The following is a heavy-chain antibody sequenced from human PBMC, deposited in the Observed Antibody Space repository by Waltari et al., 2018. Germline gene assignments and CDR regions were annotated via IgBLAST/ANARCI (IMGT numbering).Heavy chain of an antibody. CDR1: GGSIRSVNSY. CDR2: IYISGST. CDR3: AREVRVYSGYEEDYYYGMDV. J-gene: IGHJ6*02. V-gene: IGHV4-61*02. D-gene: IGHD5-12*01. Sequence: QLQLQESGPGLVKPSQTLSLPCTVSGGSIRSVNSYWNWIRQPAGKGLEWVGRIYISGSTNYNPSLKSRVMISLDTSKSLFSLKLNSVSAADTAVYFWAREVRVYSGYEEDYYYGMDVWGQGTTVTVSS.